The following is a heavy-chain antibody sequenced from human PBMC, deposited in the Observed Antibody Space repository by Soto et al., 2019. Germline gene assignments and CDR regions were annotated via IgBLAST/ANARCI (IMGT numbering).Heavy chain of an antibody. V-gene: IGHV4-31*03. CDR3: AGGSGSGSYTVGY. Sequence: SETLSLTCTVSGGSISSGGYYWSWIRQHPGKGLEWIGYIYYSGSTYYNPSLKSRVTISVDTSKNQFSLKLSSVTAADTAVYYCAGGSGSGSYTVGYWGQGTLVTVSS. J-gene: IGHJ4*02. CDR2: IYYSGST. CDR1: GGSISSGGYY. D-gene: IGHD3-10*01.